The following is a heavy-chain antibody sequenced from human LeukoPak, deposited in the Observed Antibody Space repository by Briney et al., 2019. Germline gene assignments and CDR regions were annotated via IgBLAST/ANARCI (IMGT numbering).Heavy chain of an antibody. J-gene: IGHJ4*02. Sequence: SETLSLTCTVSGGSITTVNYYWNWIRQPAGKELEWIGRIYPSGSAHYNPSLKSRVTISVDTSKNQFSLKLSSVTAADTAVYYCARGSWGYCSSTSCQTASDYWGQGTLVTVSS. D-gene: IGHD2-2*01. V-gene: IGHV4-61*02. CDR2: IYPSGSA. CDR1: GGSITTVNYY. CDR3: ARGSWGYCSSTSCQTASDY.